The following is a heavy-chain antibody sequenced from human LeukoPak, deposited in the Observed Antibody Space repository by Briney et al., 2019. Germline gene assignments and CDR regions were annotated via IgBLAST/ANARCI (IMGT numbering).Heavy chain of an antibody. V-gene: IGHV4-39*07. Sequence: PSETLSLTCTVSGGSITSNSYYWAWIRQPPGKGLEWIGSLYYTGSTNYSPSLKSRVTISGDTSKNQFSLKLSSVTAADTAVYYCARVSLVRGAPDYYFDYWGQGTLVTVSS. J-gene: IGHJ4*02. D-gene: IGHD3-10*01. CDR2: LYYTGST. CDR1: GGSITSNSYY. CDR3: ARVSLVRGAPDYYFDY.